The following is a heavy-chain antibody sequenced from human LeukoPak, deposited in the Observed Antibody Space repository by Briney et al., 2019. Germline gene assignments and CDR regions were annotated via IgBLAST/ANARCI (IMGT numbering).Heavy chain of an antibody. V-gene: IGHV3-23*01. J-gene: IGHJ5*02. Sequence: GGSLRLSCAASGFTFSSYAMSWVRQAPGKGLEWVSGIDGSDGSANYADSVRGRLTISRDNSKNTLFLQMNSLRAEDTAVYYCAKFNYGDFHGAWGQGTLVTVSS. CDR2: IDGSDGSA. CDR1: GFTFSSYA. CDR3: AKFNYGDFHGA. D-gene: IGHD4-17*01.